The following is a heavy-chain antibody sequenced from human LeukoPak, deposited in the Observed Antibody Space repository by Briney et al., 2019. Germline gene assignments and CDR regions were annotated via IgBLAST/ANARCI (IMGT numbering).Heavy chain of an antibody. Sequence: PGGSLRLSCAASGFTFSSYAMSWVRQAPGKGLEWVSAISGSGGSTYYADSVKGRFTISRGNSKNTLYLQMNSLRAEDMAVYYCAKDHAYYYDSSGLFDYWGQGTLVTVSS. D-gene: IGHD3-22*01. J-gene: IGHJ4*02. V-gene: IGHV3-23*01. CDR3: AKDHAYYYDSSGLFDY. CDR1: GFTFSSYA. CDR2: ISGSGGST.